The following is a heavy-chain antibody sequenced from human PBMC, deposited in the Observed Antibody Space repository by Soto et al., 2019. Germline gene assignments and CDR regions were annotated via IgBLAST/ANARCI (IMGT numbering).Heavy chain of an antibody. Sequence: GGSLRLSCAASGFTFSSYGMHWVRQAPGKGLEWVAVISYDGSNKYYADSVKGRFTISRDNSKNTLYLQMNSLRAEDTAVYYCTDPWRDTDAFDIWGQGTMVTVSS. CDR3: TDPWRDTDAFDI. CDR2: ISYDGSNK. CDR1: GFTFSSYG. V-gene: IGHV3-30*03. J-gene: IGHJ3*02.